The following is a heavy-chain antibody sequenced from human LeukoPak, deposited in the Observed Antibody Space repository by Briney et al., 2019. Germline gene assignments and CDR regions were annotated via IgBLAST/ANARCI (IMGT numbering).Heavy chain of an antibody. V-gene: IGHV1-18*01. CDR2: ISGYNGDT. D-gene: IGHD3-22*01. CDR3: ARYFYKYDSGGYYLDAFDI. CDR1: GCAFNRYG. Sequence: ASVKVSCQASGCAFNRYGISWVRQAPRQGLEWIGWISGYNGDTNYGQKFQGRVTMTTDTSTSTAYMELRSLRSDDTAVYYCARYFYKYDSGGYYLDAFDIWGQGTMVAVSS. J-gene: IGHJ3*02.